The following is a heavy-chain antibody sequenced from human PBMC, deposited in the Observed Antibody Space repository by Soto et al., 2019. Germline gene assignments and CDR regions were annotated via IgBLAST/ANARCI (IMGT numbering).Heavy chain of an antibody. Sequence: ASVKVSCKASGGTFSSYTISWVRQAPGQRLEWMGWINAGNGNTKYSQKFQGRVTITRDTSASTAYMELSSLRSEDTAVYYCARDLEGSSWYFDYWGQGTLVTVSS. J-gene: IGHJ4*02. CDR1: GGTFSSYT. V-gene: IGHV1-3*01. D-gene: IGHD6-13*01. CDR2: INAGNGNT. CDR3: ARDLEGSSWYFDY.